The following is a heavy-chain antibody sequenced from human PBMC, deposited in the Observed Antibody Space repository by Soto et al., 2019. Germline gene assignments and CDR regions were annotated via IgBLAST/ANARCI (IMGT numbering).Heavy chain of an antibody. CDR3: TIETMTIRLYFDY. V-gene: IGHV3-30-3*01. D-gene: IGHD3-3*01. CDR1: GFTFSSYT. Sequence: GGSLRLSCAASGFTFSSYTMHWVRQAPGKGLEWVAVISYDGSNEYYADSVKGRFTISRDNSKNTLYLQVNSLRAEDTAMYYCTIETMTIRLYFDYCGQGDLVT. CDR2: ISYDGSNE. J-gene: IGHJ4*02.